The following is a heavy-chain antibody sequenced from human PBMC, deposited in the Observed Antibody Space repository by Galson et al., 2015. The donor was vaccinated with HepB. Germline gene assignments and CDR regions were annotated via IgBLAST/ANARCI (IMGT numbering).Heavy chain of an antibody. J-gene: IGHJ4*02. D-gene: IGHD3-22*01. CDR1: GFTFSSYA. CDR3: ANTYYYDSSGYYRVWGGFDY. V-gene: IGHV3-23*01. Sequence: SLRLSCAASGFTFSSYAMSWVRQAPGKGLEWVSAISGSGGSTYYADSVKGRFTISRDNSKNTLYLQMNSLRAEDTAVYYCANTYYYDSSGYYRVWGGFDYWGQGTLVTVSS. CDR2: ISGSGGST.